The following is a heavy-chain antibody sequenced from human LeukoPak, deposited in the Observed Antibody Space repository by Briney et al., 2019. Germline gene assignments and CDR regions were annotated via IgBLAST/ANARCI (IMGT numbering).Heavy chain of an antibody. Sequence: GGSLRLSCAASGFTFSSYSMNWVRQAPGKGPEWVSSISSSSSYIYYADSVKGRFTISRDNAKNSLYLQMNSLRAEDTAVYYCARMGSGYYHFDYWGQGTLVTVSS. CDR1: GFTFSSYS. V-gene: IGHV3-21*01. CDR3: ARMGSGYYHFDY. D-gene: IGHD3-22*01. J-gene: IGHJ4*02. CDR2: ISSSSSYI.